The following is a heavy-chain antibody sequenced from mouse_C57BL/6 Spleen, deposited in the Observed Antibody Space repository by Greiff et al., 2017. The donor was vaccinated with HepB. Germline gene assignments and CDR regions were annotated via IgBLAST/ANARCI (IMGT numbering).Heavy chain of an antibody. J-gene: IGHJ2*01. CDR2: IYPRSGNT. Sequence: QVQLQQSGAELARPGASVKLSCKASGYTFTSYGISWVKQITGQGLEWIGEIYPRSGNTYYNEKFKGKATLTADKSSSTAYMELRSLTSEDSAVYFCARWGDGYFGGDYWGQGTTLTVSS. D-gene: IGHD2-3*01. V-gene: IGHV1-81*01. CDR3: ARWGDGYFGGDY. CDR1: GYTFTSYG.